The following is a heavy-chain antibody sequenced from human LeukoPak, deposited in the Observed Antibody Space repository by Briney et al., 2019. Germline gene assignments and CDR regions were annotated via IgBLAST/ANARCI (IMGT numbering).Heavy chain of an antibody. CDR3: VREGLERRTNFDY. CDR1: GFTFTSHV. J-gene: IGHJ4*02. CDR2: ISMNVQTT. V-gene: IGHV3-64D*06. D-gene: IGHD1-1*01. Sequence: GGSLRLSCSASGFTFTSHVMHWVRQAPGKGLQYVSGISMNVQTTYYAGSVKGRFTISRDSSKNTAYLQMNSLTAEDTAVYYCVREGLERRTNFDYWGQGTLVSVSS.